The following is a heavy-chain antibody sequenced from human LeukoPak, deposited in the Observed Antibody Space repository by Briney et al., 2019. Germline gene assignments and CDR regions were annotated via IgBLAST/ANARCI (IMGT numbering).Heavy chain of an antibody. D-gene: IGHD5-12*01. CDR1: GFTVSSNY. J-gene: IGHJ4*02. Sequence: GGSLRLSCAASGFTVSSNYMSWVRQAPGKGLEWVSVIYSGGSTYYADSVKGRFTISRDNSKNTLYLQMNSLRAEDTAVYYCARRYSGYDALYYFDYWGQGTLVTVSS. CDR3: ARRYSGYDALYYFDY. CDR2: IYSGGST. V-gene: IGHV3-66*04.